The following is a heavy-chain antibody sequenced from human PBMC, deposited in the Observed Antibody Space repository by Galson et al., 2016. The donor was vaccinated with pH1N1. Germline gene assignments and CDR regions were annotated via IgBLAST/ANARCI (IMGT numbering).Heavy chain of an antibody. D-gene: IGHD3-10*01. CDR3: ESQHYYGSGVAY. V-gene: IGHV1-69*05. CDR2: IIPIIGTT. CDR1: GYTFSSYA. Sequence: SVKVSCKASGYTFSSYAINWVRQARGQGLEWMGGIIPIIGTTKYAQKFQGRVTITTDEVTSTVYMELSSLRSEDTAVYYCESQHYYGSGVAYWGQGTLVTVSS. J-gene: IGHJ4*02.